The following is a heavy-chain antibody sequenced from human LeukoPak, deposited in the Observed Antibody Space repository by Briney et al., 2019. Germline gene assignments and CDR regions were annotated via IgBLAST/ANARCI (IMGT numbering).Heavy chain of an antibody. D-gene: IGHD1-1*01. CDR3: ARVPLTTGTFWFDP. CDR2: IIPILGIA. J-gene: IGHJ5*02. V-gene: IGHV1-69*02. CDR1: GGTFGSYT. Sequence: SVKVSCKASGGTFGSYTISWVRQAPGQGLEWMGRIIPILGIANYAQKFQGRVTITADKSTSTAYMELSSLRSEDTAVYYCARVPLTTGTFWFDPWGQGTLVTVSS.